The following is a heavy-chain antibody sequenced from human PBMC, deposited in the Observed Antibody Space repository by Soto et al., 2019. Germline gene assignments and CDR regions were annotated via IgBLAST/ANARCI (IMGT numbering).Heavy chain of an antibody. CDR2: ISYDGSNK. CDR3: ARARLDTPALDY. D-gene: IGHD2-2*01. Sequence: QVQLVESGGGVVRPGRSLRLSCAASGFTFSSYAMHWVSQAPGKGLEWVAVISYDGSNKYYADSVKGRFTISRDNSKNTRYLQMNSLRAEDTAVYYCARARLDTPALDYWGQGTLVTVSS. J-gene: IGHJ4*02. CDR1: GFTFSSYA. V-gene: IGHV3-30-3*01.